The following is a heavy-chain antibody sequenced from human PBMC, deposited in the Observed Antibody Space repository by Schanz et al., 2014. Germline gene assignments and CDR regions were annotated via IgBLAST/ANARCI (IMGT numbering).Heavy chain of an antibody. Sequence: DVQLLESGGGLVQPGGSLRLSCAASGFTFSTYAMSWVRQAPGKGLEWVSVIYSGIGAYYADSVKDRFTVSRDNSKNTLYLQMNSLRAEDTAVYYCAKGMGYCSGGTCYDYYYYGLDVWGQGTTVTVSS. J-gene: IGHJ6*02. CDR1: GFTFSTYA. V-gene: IGHV3-23*03. D-gene: IGHD2-15*01. CDR3: AKGMGYCSGGTCYDYYYYGLDV. CDR2: IYSGIGA.